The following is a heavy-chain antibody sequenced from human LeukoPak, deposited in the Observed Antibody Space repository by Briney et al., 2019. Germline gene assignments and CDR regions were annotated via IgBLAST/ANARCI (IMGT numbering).Heavy chain of an antibody. D-gene: IGHD2-2*01. Sequence: GGSLRLSCAASGFTFSSYAMHWVRQAPGKGLEWVAVISYDGSNKYYADSVKGRFTISRDNSQNTLYLQMNSLRPEDTAVYYCARVDCSSTSCYFDAFDIWGQGTMVTVSS. CDR2: ISYDGSNK. CDR1: GFTFSSYA. J-gene: IGHJ3*02. CDR3: ARVDCSSTSCYFDAFDI. V-gene: IGHV3-30-3*01.